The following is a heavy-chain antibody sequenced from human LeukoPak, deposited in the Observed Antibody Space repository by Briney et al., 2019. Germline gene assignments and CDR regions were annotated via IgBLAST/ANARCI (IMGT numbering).Heavy chain of an antibody. Sequence: PGGSLRLSCAASGFTFSDYYMSWIRQAPGKGLEWVSYISSSGSTIYYADSVKGRFTISRDNAKNSLYLQMNSLRAEDTAVYYCARDEWFGEFYYYYYGMDVWGQGTTVTVSS. V-gene: IGHV3-11*01. CDR3: ARDEWFGEFYYYYYGMDV. D-gene: IGHD3-10*01. CDR1: GFTFSDYY. J-gene: IGHJ6*02. CDR2: ISSSGSTI.